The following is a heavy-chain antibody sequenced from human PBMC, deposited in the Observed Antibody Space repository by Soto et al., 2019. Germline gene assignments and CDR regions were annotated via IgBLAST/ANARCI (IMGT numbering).Heavy chain of an antibody. D-gene: IGHD3-10*01. V-gene: IGHV1-69*01. CDR1: GGTFSSYA. Sequence: QVQLVQSGAEVKKPGSSVKVSCKACGGTFSSYAISWVRQAPGQGLEWMGGIIPIFGTANYAQKFQGRVTITADESTSTAYMELSSLRSEDTAVYYCARATYGSGSYLSYYYGMDVWGQGTTVTVSS. CDR2: IIPIFGTA. J-gene: IGHJ6*02. CDR3: ARATYGSGSYLSYYYGMDV.